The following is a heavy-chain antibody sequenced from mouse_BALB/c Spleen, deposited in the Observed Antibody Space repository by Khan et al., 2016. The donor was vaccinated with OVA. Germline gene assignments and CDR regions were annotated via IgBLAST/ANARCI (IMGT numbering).Heavy chain of an antibody. CDR3: ARDSYGYMGYFDY. CDR1: GFTFSSFG. Sequence: EVELVESGGGLVQPGGTRKLSCAASGFTFSSFGMHWVRQAPEKGLEWVAYIGRGSNTTYYADTLKGRFTISRDNPKNTLILQMTSLRSEDTAMYYCARDSYGYMGYFDYWGQGTTLTVSS. J-gene: IGHJ2*01. D-gene: IGHD1-2*01. V-gene: IGHV5-17*02. CDR2: IGRGSNTT.